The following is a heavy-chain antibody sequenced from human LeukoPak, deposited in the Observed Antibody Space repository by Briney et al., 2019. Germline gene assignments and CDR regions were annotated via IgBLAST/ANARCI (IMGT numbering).Heavy chain of an antibody. D-gene: IGHD6-19*01. CDR3: AKAADSGWYWVDY. J-gene: IGHJ4*02. V-gene: IGHV3-30*18. Sequence: PGGSLRLSCAASGFTFSSYAMHWVRQAPGKGLEWVAVISSDGTNKYYADSVKGRVTISRDNSMNTLYLQMNSLRAEDTAVNYCAKAADSGWYWVDYWGQGTLVTVSS. CDR2: ISSDGTNK. CDR1: GFTFSSYA.